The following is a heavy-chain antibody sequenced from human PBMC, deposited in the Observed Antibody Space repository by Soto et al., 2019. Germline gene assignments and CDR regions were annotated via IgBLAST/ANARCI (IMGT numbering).Heavy chain of an antibody. CDR3: AKEGGSIGGWFGRKFDS. CDR2: ISSGGTTT. J-gene: IGHJ4*02. D-gene: IGHD3-16*01. CDR1: GFTFSTHA. V-gene: IGHV3-23*01. Sequence: GGALRLSCAASGFTFSTHAMSCVRQSPGKGLELVSSISSGGTTTLYATSVEGRFTISRDKSKNTLYLQMNSLRADDTAVYFCAKEGGSIGGWFGRKFDSWGQGTQVTVSS.